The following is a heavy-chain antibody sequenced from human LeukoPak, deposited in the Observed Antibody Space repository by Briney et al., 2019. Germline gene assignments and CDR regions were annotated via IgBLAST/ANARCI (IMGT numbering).Heavy chain of an antibody. CDR3: ARDYFDTRHSSNPFDY. Sequence: SETLSLTCTVSGDSISGYYWSWIRQTPGRGLEWIACIHSSGTTNYNPSLKSRVTMSVDTSKNQFSLRLTSVTAADTAVYFCARDYFDTRHSSNPFDYWGQGALVTVSS. CDR2: IHSSGTT. D-gene: IGHD3-22*01. V-gene: IGHV4-4*09. J-gene: IGHJ4*02. CDR1: GDSISGYY.